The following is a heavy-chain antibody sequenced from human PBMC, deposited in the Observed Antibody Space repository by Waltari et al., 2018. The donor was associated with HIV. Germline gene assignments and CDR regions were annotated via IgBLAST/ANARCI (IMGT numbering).Heavy chain of an antibody. Sequence: EEQLVESGGGLVQPGGSLRLSCAASGFTFSRYAVTWVRQAPGKGREGIAYIRSERTNIQYADSVKGRFTVSRDNAEESLYLEMNSLRDEDTAVYYCARDTLNFYFGLDVWGQGTTVTVSS. D-gene: IGHD2-15*01. J-gene: IGHJ6*02. V-gene: IGHV3-48*02. CDR3: ARDTLNFYFGLDV. CDR2: IRSERTNI. CDR1: GFTFSRYA.